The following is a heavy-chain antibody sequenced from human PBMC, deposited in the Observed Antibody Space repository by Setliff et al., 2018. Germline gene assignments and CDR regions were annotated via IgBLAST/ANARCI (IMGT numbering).Heavy chain of an antibody. V-gene: IGHV3-21*01. Sequence: GGSLRLSCAASVFPFSISSMHWVRQAPGKGLEWVSSISDSSWHIYYRDSVKGRFTIFRDNAKDSLYLQMNSLRADDTAVYYCARSAANGGHDPFDIWGQGTMVTVSS. CDR3: ARSAANGGHDPFDI. J-gene: IGHJ3*02. CDR1: VFPFSISS. CDR2: ISDSSWHI. D-gene: IGHD2-8*01.